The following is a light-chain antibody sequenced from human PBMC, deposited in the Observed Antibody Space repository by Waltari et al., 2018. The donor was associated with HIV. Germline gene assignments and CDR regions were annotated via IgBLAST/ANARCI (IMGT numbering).Light chain of an antibody. Sequence: SYVLTQPPSVSVAPGQTARITCGGNNIGSKTVHWYQQRPGQAPVLVVFDDRDRPSGIPERFSGSSYGNTATLTISRVEAGHEADYYCQVWDSSANGVFGGGTKLTVL. J-gene: IGLJ2*01. CDR2: DDR. CDR1: NIGSKT. V-gene: IGLV3-21*02. CDR3: QVWDSSANGV.